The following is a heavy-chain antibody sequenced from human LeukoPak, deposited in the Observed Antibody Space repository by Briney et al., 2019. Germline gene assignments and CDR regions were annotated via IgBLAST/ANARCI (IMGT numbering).Heavy chain of an antibody. J-gene: IGHJ4*02. CDR2: ITSSSSTI. CDR1: GFTFSSYS. CDR3: ARGRYYFDY. Sequence: QSGGSLRLSCAASGFTFSSYSMNWVRQAPGKGLEWVSYITSSSSTIYYADSVKGRFTISRDNAKNSLYLQMNSLRAEDTAVYYCARGRYYFDYWGQGTLVTVSS. V-gene: IGHV3-48*01.